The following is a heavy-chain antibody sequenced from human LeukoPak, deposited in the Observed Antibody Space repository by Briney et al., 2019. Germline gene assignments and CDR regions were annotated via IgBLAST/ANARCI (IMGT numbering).Heavy chain of an antibody. J-gene: IGHJ3*02. CDR2: IHYSGST. CDR3: ARETTAGDRGAFDI. V-gene: IGHV4-59*12. Sequence: SETLSLTCTVSGGSMSGYYWSWIRQPPGKGLEWIAYIHYSGSTNYSPSLKSRVTISIDTSKNQFSLKLSSVTAADTAVYYCARETTAGDRGAFDIWGQGTMVTVSS. CDR1: GGSMSGYY. D-gene: IGHD7-27*01.